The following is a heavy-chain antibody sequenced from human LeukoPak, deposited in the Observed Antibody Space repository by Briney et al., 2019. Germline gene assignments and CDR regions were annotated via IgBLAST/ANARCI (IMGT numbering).Heavy chain of an antibody. D-gene: IGHD2-2*01. J-gene: IGHJ2*01. Sequence: GGSLRLSCAASGFTFDGYGMHWVRQAPGKRLEWVSLITWDVVTTYYADSVQVRFTISRDKSKNSMYLQMNALRIEDTAFYFCAKERIPAIGLYWSFDLWGRGTLVTVSS. CDR1: GFTFDGYG. CDR3: AKERIPAIGLYWSFDL. CDR2: ITWDVVTT. V-gene: IGHV3-43*01.